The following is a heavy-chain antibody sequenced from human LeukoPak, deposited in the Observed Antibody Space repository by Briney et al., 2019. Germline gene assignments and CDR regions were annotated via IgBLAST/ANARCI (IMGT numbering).Heavy chain of an antibody. J-gene: IGHJ5*02. D-gene: IGHD6-19*01. Sequence: SETLSLTCTVSGGSISSGDYYWSWIRQPPGKGLGWIGYIYYSGSTYYNPSLKSRVTISVDTSKNQFSLKLSSVTAADTAVYYCARDLTIAVAGSWGQGTLVTVSS. CDR3: ARDLTIAVAGS. V-gene: IGHV4-30-4*01. CDR1: GGSISSGDYY. CDR2: IYYSGST.